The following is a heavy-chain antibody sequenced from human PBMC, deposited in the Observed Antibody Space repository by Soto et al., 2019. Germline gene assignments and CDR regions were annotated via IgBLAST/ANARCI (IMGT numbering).Heavy chain of an antibody. V-gene: IGHV4-59*01. J-gene: IGHJ5*02. CDR3: GRGSLTILGVVSLRYNWFDP. D-gene: IGHD3-3*01. CDR1: GGTISSYY. Sequence: PSEALSLISTVPGGTISSYYWSGILQPPGQGLERIGYIYYSGSTNYNPSLNSRVSISVDTSKNQFSLKLSYVTAAETAVYYSGRGSLTILGVVSLRYNWFDPWGQGNPVPV. CDR2: IYYSGST.